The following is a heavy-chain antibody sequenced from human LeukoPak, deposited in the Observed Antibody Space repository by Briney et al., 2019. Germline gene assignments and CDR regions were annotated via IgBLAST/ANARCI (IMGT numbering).Heavy chain of an antibody. V-gene: IGHV4-39*01. CDR3: ARFLLYYDFWSGYPDY. CDR2: IYYSGST. J-gene: IGHJ4*02. D-gene: IGHD3-3*01. Sequence: SETLSLTCTVSGGSISSSSYYWGWIRQPPGKGLEWIGGIYYSGSTYYNPSLKSRVTISVDTSKNQFSLKLSSVTAADTAVYYCARFLLYYDFWSGYPDYWGQGTLVTVSS. CDR1: GGSISSSSYY.